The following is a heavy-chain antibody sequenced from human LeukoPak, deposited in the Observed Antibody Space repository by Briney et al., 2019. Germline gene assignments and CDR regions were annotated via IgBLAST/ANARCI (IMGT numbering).Heavy chain of an antibody. CDR2: IYPGDSDT. V-gene: IGHV5-51*01. CDR3: ARRGGGTYGAFDY. J-gene: IGHJ4*02. CDR1: GYSFTSYL. D-gene: IGHD1-26*01. Sequence: GEFLKISCKGSGYSFTSYLIGWVRQMPGKGLEWMGIIYPGDSDTRYSLSFEGQVTISADNTISTAYLQWSSLKASDTAMYYYARRGGGTYGAFDYWGQGTLVTASS.